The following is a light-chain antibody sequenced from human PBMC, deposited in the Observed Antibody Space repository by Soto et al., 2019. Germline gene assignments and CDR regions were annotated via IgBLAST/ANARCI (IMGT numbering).Light chain of an antibody. Sequence: EIVLTQSPGTLCLSPGERATLSCRASHSIKNNYLAWYQQRPGQAPRLLIHGASSRATGIPDRFSGSVSGTDFTLTISRLEPEDFAVYYCQQYGSSVYTFGQGTKLEIK. J-gene: IGKJ2*01. V-gene: IGKV3-20*01. CDR2: GAS. CDR3: QQYGSSVYT. CDR1: HSIKNNY.